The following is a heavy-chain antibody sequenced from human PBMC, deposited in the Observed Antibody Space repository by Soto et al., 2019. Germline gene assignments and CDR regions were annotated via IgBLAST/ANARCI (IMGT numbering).Heavy chain of an antibody. V-gene: IGHV3-21*01. CDR2: ISSSSSYI. CDR1: GCTFSSYS. Sequence: GGSLRLSCAASGCTFSSYSMNWVRQAPGKGLEWVSSISSSSSYIYYADSVKGRFTISRDNAKNSLYLQMNSLRAEDTAVHYCARPPNYYDSRGYYGYWGQGTLVTVSS. D-gene: IGHD3-22*01. J-gene: IGHJ4*02. CDR3: ARPPNYYDSRGYYGY.